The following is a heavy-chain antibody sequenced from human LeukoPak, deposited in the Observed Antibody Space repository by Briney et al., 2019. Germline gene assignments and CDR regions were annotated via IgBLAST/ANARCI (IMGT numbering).Heavy chain of an antibody. Sequence: PGGSLRLSCAASGFTFSSYAMHWVRQAPGKGLEWVTVISYDGSNEYYAGSVKGRITISRDNSKDTLYLQMNSLRAEDTAVYYCASGGDTDSRYFKYWGQGTLVTVSS. CDR3: ASGGDTDSRYFKY. V-gene: IGHV3-30-3*01. J-gene: IGHJ1*01. CDR1: GFTFSSYA. CDR2: ISYDGSNE. D-gene: IGHD3-22*01.